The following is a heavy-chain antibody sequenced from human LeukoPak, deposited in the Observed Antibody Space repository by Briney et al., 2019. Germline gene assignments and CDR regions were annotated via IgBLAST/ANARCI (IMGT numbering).Heavy chain of an antibody. CDR3: ASSSWKKTLKK. Sequence: SETLSLTCSVSGGSITFYYWNWIRKPAGKGLEWIGRIHTSGTTNYNPSLKSRVTMSIDTSQKKFSLNLTSVTAADTAVYYCASSSWKKTLKKWGQGALVTVSS. V-gene: IGHV4-4*07. CDR2: IHTSGTT. J-gene: IGHJ4*02. D-gene: IGHD1-1*01. CDR1: GGSITFYY.